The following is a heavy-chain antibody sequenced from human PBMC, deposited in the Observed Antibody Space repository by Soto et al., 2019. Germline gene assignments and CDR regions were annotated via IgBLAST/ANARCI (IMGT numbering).Heavy chain of an antibody. CDR3: ARVEYGGAVVVPAAPLKWFDP. V-gene: IGHV4-30-4*01. D-gene: IGHD2-2*01. Sequence: PSETLSLTCTVSGGSINSGDYYWSWIRQPPGKGLEWIGYIYYSGSTYYNPSLKSRVTISVDTSKNQFSLKLSSVTAADTAVYYCARVEYGGAVVVPAAPLKWFDPWGQGTLVTVSS. J-gene: IGHJ5*02. CDR2: IYYSGST. CDR1: GGSINSGDYY.